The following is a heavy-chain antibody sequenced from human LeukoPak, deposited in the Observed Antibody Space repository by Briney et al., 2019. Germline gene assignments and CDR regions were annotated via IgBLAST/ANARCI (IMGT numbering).Heavy chain of an antibody. CDR2: ISSTSSTM. Sequence: GGSLRLSCAASGFTLSDYYMNWVRQAPGKGLEWVSYISSTSSTMYYADSVKGRFTISRDNAKNSLYLQMNSLRAEDTAVYYCARDRTDCTNGVCYMSYNWFDPWGQGTLVTVSS. D-gene: IGHD2-8*01. CDR1: GFTLSDYY. V-gene: IGHV3-48*01. CDR3: ARDRTDCTNGVCYMSYNWFDP. J-gene: IGHJ5*02.